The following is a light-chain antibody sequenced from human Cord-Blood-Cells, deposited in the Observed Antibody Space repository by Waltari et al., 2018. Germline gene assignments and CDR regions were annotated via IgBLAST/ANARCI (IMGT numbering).Light chain of an antibody. V-gene: IGLV3-9*01. CDR3: QVWDSSTVV. Sequence: SYELTQPLSVSVAWGQTARITCCGNNIGSKNGDWYQQMPGQAPVLVIYRDSNRPSGIPERFSGSNSGNTATLTISRAQAGDEADYYCQVWDSSTVVFGGGTKLTVL. CDR1: NIGSKN. J-gene: IGLJ2*01. CDR2: RDS.